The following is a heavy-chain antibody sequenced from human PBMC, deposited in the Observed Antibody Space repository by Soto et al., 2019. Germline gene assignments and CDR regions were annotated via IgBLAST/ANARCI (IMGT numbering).Heavy chain of an antibody. CDR1: GFTFITYT. V-gene: IGHV3-21*01. Sequence: PGGSLRLSCAASGFTFITYTMNWVRQAPGKGLEWVSSISSSSSYIYYADSVKGRFTISRDNAKNSLHLQMNSLRAEDTAVYYCARVDEGYYYYGMDVWGLGTTVTVSS. D-gene: IGHD2-15*01. J-gene: IGHJ6*02. CDR3: ARVDEGYYYYGMDV. CDR2: ISSSSSYI.